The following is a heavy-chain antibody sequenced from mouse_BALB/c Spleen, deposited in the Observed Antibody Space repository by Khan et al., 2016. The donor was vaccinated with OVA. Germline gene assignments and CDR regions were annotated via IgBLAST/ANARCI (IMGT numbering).Heavy chain of an antibody. CDR1: GYTFTDYV. CDR3: ARGGYSVFAY. V-gene: IGHV1-77*01. J-gene: IGHJ3*01. CDR2: IFPGSGST. Sequence: QVQLQQSGPELVKPGASVKMSCKASGYTFTDYVINWVKQRTGQGLEWIGDIFPGSGSTYYNENFKGKAKLTADKSSNTAYMQLSSLTFEDSVVYFCARGGYSVFAYWGQGTLVTVSA. D-gene: IGHD3-1*01.